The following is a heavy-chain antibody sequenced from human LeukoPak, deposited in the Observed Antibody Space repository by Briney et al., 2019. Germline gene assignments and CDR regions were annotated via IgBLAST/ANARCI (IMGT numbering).Heavy chain of an antibody. D-gene: IGHD6-19*01. CDR2: ISGSGGST. V-gene: IGHV3-23*01. Sequence: PGGSLRLSCVASGFTFSNFAMSWVRQTLGKGLEWVSAISGSGGSTYYADSVKGRFTISRDNSKNTLYLQMNSLRAEDTAVYYCAKDHVAGIDDAFDIWGQGTMVTVSS. CDR3: AKDHVAGIDDAFDI. J-gene: IGHJ3*02. CDR1: GFTFSNFA.